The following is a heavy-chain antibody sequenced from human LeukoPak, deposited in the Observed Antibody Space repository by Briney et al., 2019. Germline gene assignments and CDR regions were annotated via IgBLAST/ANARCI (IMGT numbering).Heavy chain of an antibody. Sequence: PSQTLSLTCTVSGGSISSGSYYWNWIRQPAGKGLEWIGRIYRSGTTNYNPSLKSRVTISVDTSKNQFSLKLSSVTAADTAVYYCAREGRYSSSWYFYYYYYMDVWGKGTTVTISS. D-gene: IGHD6-13*01. CDR2: IYRSGTT. J-gene: IGHJ6*03. CDR1: GGSISSGSYY. V-gene: IGHV4-61*02. CDR3: AREGRYSSSWYFYYYYYMDV.